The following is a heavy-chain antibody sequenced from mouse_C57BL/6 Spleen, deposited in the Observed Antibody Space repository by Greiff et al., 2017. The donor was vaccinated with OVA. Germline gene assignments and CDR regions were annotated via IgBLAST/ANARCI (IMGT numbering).Heavy chain of an antibody. CDR3: ARSDSSGYEDYFDY. D-gene: IGHD3-2*02. V-gene: IGHV1-81*01. Sequence: QVHVKQSGAELARPGASVKLSCKASGYTFTSYGISWVKQRTGQGLEWIGEIYPRSGNTYYNEKFKGKATLTADKSSNTAYMELRSLTSEDSAVYFCARSDSSGYEDYFDYWGQGTTLTVSS. CDR2: IYPRSGNT. CDR1: GYTFTSYG. J-gene: IGHJ2*01.